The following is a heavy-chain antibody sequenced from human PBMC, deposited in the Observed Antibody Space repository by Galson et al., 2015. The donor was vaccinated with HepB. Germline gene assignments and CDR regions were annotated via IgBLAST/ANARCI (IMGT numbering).Heavy chain of an antibody. J-gene: IGHJ4*02. V-gene: IGHV3-7*03. CDR1: GFTFGDSA. CDR3: AKDSSAAALDY. Sequence: SLRLSCAASGFTFGDSAVNWVRQAPGKGLEWVANINQDGSETYYGDSVRGRFTISRDNAKNSLYLQMSSLRAEDTAVYYCAKDSSAAALDYWGQGTLVTVSS. CDR2: INQDGSET. D-gene: IGHD6-13*01.